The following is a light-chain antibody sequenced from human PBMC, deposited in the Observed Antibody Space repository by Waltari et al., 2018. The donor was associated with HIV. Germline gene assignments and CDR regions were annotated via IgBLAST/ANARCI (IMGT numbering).Light chain of an antibody. CDR1: SSDIGGYHY. J-gene: IGLJ3*02. V-gene: IGLV2-8*01. Sequence: QSALTQPPSASGSPGQSVAISCTVTSSDIGGYHYVSWYQQHPGKAPKLMIFEVTKRPSGVPDRFSGSKSGNTASLTVSGLQAEDEADYYCASYGGTNDLVFGGGTKLTVL. CDR3: ASYGGTNDLV. CDR2: EVT.